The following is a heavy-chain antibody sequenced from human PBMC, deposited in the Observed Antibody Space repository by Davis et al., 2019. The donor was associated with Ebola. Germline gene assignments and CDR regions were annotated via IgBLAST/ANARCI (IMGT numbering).Heavy chain of an antibody. V-gene: IGHV3-53*01. CDR2: ISNLAMKT. CDR1: DFTVSGNY. J-gene: IGHJ6*02. CDR3: ADPLSSV. D-gene: IGHD2/OR15-2a*01. Sequence: PGGSLRLSCEAPDFTVSGNYMSWVRQAPGRGLECVSVISNLAMKTFYSDSVQGRFIISRDNSKSIVSLQMNNLRVDDTAIYYCADPLSSVWGQGTTVTVS.